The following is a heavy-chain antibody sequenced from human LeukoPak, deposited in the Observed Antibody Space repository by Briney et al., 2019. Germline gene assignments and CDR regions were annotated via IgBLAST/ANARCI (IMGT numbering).Heavy chain of an antibody. Sequence: GGSLRLSRAVSGFTFSGYSINWVRQAPGKGLEWVTSISSSSSYIYYADSLKGRFTISRDNAKNSVYLQVNSLRAEDTAVYYCARGYCSNGACYGHFDYWGQGTLVTVSS. CDR3: ARGYCSNGACYGHFDY. CDR1: GFTFSGYS. D-gene: IGHD2-8*01. J-gene: IGHJ4*02. V-gene: IGHV3-21*01. CDR2: ISSSSSYI.